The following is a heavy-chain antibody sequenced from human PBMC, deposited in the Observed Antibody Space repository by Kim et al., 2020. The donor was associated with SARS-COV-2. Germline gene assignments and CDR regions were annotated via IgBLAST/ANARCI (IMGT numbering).Heavy chain of an antibody. V-gene: IGHV3-30*18. J-gene: IGHJ4*02. CDR2: ISYDGSNK. CDR1: GFTFSSYG. Sequence: GGSLRLSCAASGFTFSSYGMHWVRQAPGKGLEWVAVISYDGSNKYYADSVKGRFTISRDNSKNTLYLQMNSLRAEDTAVYYCAKDRYYYGSGSSSHFDYWGQGTLVTVSS. CDR3: AKDRYYYGSGSSSHFDY. D-gene: IGHD3-10*01.